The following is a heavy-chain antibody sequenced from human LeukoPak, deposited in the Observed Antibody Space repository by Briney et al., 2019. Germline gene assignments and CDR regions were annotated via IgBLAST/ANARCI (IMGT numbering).Heavy chain of an antibody. Sequence: LGTLCLTCTVSGGSISSCCFYWGRDPPPPGKGVGGVGGFYYSGSTYYNPSLKSRVTISVDTSKNQFSLKLSSVTAADTAVYYCARQSHIAAAGKGYYFDYWGQGTLVTVSS. V-gene: IGHV4-39*01. CDR1: GGSISSCCFY. CDR3: ARQSHIAAAGKGYYFDY. CDR2: FYYSGST. D-gene: IGHD6-13*01. J-gene: IGHJ4*02.